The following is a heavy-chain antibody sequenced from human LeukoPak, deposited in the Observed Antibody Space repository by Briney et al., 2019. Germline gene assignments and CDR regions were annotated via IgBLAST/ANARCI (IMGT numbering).Heavy chain of an antibody. V-gene: IGHV3-21*01. Sequence: PGGSLRLSCAASGFTFSSYSMNWVRQAPGRGLEWVSSIRSSSSYIYYADSVKGRFTISRDNAKNSLYLQMNSLRAEDTAVYYCAREGSSSWYRGRLDYWGQGTLVTVSS. CDR1: GFTFSSYS. D-gene: IGHD6-13*01. CDR3: AREGSSSWYRGRLDY. CDR2: IRSSSSYI. J-gene: IGHJ4*02.